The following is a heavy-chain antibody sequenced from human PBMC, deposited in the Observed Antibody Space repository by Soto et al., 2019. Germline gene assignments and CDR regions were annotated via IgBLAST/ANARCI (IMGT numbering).Heavy chain of an antibody. CDR3: ARVGTSSWDFGY. CDR1: GYSSSNYA. D-gene: IGHD6-13*01. CDR2: IKGGNGNT. V-gene: IGHV1-3*01. Sequence: ASVEVSCKASGYSSSNYAMHWVRRAPGHRLEWMGWIKGGNGNTEYSQKFQGRVTITRDTSASTAYMELNSLRSEDTAVYYCARVGTSSWDFGYWGQGTLVTVSS. J-gene: IGHJ4*02.